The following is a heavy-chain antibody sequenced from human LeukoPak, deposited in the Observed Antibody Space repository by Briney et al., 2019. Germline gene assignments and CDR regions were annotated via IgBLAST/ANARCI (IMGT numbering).Heavy chain of an antibody. CDR1: GFTFSRYG. CDR3: ARGGSGSYYSYFDS. V-gene: IGHV3-33*01. J-gene: IGHJ4*02. D-gene: IGHD1-26*01. CDR2: ICYDGNNK. Sequence: GGSLRLSCAASGFTFSRYGMHWVRQAPGKGLDWVAIICYDGNNKYYADSVKGRFTISRDNSKNTLYLQMNSLSAEDTALYYCARGGSGSYYSYFDSWGQGTLVTVS.